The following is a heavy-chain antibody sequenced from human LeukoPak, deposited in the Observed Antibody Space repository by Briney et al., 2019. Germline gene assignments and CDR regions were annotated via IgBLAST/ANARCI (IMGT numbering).Heavy chain of an antibody. J-gene: IGHJ4*02. CDR1: GFTFSSYT. V-gene: IGHV3-23*01. D-gene: IGHD3-3*01. Sequence: GGSLRLSCAASGFTFSSYTMSWVRQAPGKGLEWISVISGTGFTTYHTDSVKGRFTISRDSAKNSLYLQMNSLRAEDTAVYYCARGVPYDSWSGPHYSDYWGQGTLVTVSS. CDR2: ISGTGFTT. CDR3: ARGVPYDSWSGPHYSDY.